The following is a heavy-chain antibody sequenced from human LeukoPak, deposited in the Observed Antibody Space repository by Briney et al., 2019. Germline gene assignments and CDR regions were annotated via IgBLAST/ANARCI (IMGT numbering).Heavy chain of an antibody. CDR1: GGSFSGYY. D-gene: IGHD3-22*01. CDR3: AREAAYYYDSSGYRIFDY. V-gene: IGHV4-34*01. Sequence: PSETLSLTCAVYGGSFSGYYWSWIRQPPGKGLEWIGEINHSGSTNYNPSLKSRVTISVDTSKNQFSLKLSSVTAADTAVYYCAREAAYYYDSSGYRIFDYGGQGTLVTVSS. CDR2: INHSGST. J-gene: IGHJ4*02.